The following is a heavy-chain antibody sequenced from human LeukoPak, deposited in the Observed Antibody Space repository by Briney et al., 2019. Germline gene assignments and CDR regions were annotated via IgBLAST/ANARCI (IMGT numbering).Heavy chain of an antibody. Sequence: GGSLRLSCAASGFTFSSYAMSWVRQAPGKGLEWVSAISGSGGSTFYADSVKGRFTISRDNSKNTLYLQMNSLRAEDTAVYYCAKDPPYGSGSYQDYWGQGTLVTVSS. D-gene: IGHD3-10*01. CDR2: ISGSGGST. CDR1: GFTFSSYA. V-gene: IGHV3-23*01. J-gene: IGHJ4*02. CDR3: AKDPPYGSGSYQDY.